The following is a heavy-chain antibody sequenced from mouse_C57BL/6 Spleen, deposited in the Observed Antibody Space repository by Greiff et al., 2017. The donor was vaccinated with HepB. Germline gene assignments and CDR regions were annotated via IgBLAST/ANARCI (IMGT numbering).Heavy chain of an antibody. V-gene: IGHV1-15*01. J-gene: IGHJ4*01. CDR1: GYTFTDYE. D-gene: IGHD1-1*01. CDR3: TRGIATEVEDAMDY. CDR2: IDPETGGT. Sequence: VKLQASGAELVRPGASVTLSCKASGYTFTDYEMHWVKQTPVHGLEWIGAIDPETGGTAYNQKFKGKAILTADKSSSTAYMELRSLTSEDSAVYYCTRGIATEVEDAMDYWGQGTSVTVSS.